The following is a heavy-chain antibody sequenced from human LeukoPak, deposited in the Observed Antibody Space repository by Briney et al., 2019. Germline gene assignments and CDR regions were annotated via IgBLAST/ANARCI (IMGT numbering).Heavy chain of an antibody. V-gene: IGHV3-23*01. J-gene: IGHJ1*01. CDR2: ISGSGDNT. D-gene: IGHD2-21*02. CDR3: ASDSYSPEYFQH. CDR1: RFIFSSYA. Sequence: QAGGSLRLSCAASRFIFSSYAMSWVRQAPGKGLEWVSAISGSGDNTYYAGSVKGRFTISRDNSKNTLYLQMNSLRAEDTAVYYCASDSYSPEYFQHWGQGTLVTVSS.